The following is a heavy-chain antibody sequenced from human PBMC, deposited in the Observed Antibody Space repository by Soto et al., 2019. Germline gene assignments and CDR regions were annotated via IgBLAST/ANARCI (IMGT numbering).Heavy chain of an antibody. CDR1: GFTFSSYA. D-gene: IGHD5-18*01. CDR2: ISGSGGST. V-gene: IGHV3-23*01. CDR3: VKAGEDTATGRAFDT. Sequence: GGSLRLSCAASGFTFSSYAMSWVRQAPGKGLEWVSAISGSGGSTYYADFVKGRVTISRDNSKNTLYLQMNSLRAEDTAVYYCVKAGEDTATGRAFDTRGQGTMVTVSS. J-gene: IGHJ3*02.